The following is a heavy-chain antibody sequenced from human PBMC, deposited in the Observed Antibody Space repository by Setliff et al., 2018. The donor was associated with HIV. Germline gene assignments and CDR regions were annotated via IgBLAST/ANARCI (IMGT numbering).Heavy chain of an antibody. D-gene: IGHD3-22*01. CDR3: ARTAYYRDSSGYYSVAFDM. J-gene: IGHJ3*02. CDR2: IGTAGDT. Sequence: VGSLRLSCAASGFAFDNYCMTWVRQAPGKGLEWVSHIGTAGDTYYLDSVKGRFTISREDARNSGYLQMNSLRDDDTAVYFCARTAYYRDSSGYYSVAFDMWGPGTMVTVSS. CDR1: GFAFDNYC. V-gene: IGHV3-13*01.